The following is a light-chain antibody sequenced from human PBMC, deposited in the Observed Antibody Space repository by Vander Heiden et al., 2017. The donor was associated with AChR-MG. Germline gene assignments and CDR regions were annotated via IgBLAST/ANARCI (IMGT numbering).Light chain of an antibody. J-gene: IGLJ3*02. CDR3: LISYGGARV. CDR2: NTN. V-gene: IGLV7-46*01. CDR1: TGAVTSGQY. Sequence: QAVVTQESSLTVSPGGSVTLTCGSRTGAVTSGQYPPCLQQEPGQAPKTLIYNTNKKQSGTPARFSGSLLGDKAALTVSGAQPEDEADYYCLISYGGARVFGGGTKLTVL.